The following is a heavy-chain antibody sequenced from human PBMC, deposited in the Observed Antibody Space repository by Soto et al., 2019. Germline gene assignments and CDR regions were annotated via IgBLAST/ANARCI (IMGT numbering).Heavy chain of an antibody. V-gene: IGHV1-3*05. J-gene: IGHJ4*02. Sequence: QVQLAQSGAEERKPGASVKVSCEATGYTFTAYAMHWVRQAPGQRLEWMGWINPANGNTKYSQKFQGRPTITSDTLAKTVYMELSRLTSEDTAMYYCTRSAISPYGGLIGPFDYWGQGNLVTVS. CDR3: TRSAISPYGGLIGPFDY. D-gene: IGHD3-16*02. CDR1: GYTFTAYA. CDR2: INPANGNT.